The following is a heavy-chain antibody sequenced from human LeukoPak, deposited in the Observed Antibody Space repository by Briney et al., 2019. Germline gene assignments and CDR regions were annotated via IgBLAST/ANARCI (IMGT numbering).Heavy chain of an antibody. J-gene: IGHJ1*01. CDR2: INPRGGT. V-gene: IGHV4-34*01. CDR3: TRGRTRTVVPSYSGGFQH. Sequence: SETLSLTCTVPGGSISSYYWNWIRQSPGKGLEGIGSINPRGGTDIHPSLKSRVTISVDSSKTHFSINLTSVTAADTAVYYCTRGRTRTVVPSYSGGFQHWGQGTLVTVSS. D-gene: IGHD3-22*01. CDR1: GGSISSYY.